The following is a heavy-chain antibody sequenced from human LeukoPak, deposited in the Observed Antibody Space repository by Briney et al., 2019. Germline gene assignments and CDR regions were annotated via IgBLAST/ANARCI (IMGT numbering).Heavy chain of an antibody. D-gene: IGHD3-10*01. CDR1: GYTFTGYY. CDR2: INPNSGGT. J-gene: IGHJ6*03. V-gene: IGHV1-2*02. Sequence: ASVKVSCKASGYTFTGYYMHWVRQAPGQGLEWMGWINPNSGGTNYAQKFQGRVTMTRDTSTSAVYMELSSLRSEDTAVYYCARGPRITLVRGGQWYYYMDVWGKGTTVTISS. CDR3: ARGPRITLVRGGQWYYYMDV.